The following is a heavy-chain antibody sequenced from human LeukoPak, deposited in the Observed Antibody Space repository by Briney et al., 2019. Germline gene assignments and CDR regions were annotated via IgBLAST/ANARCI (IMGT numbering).Heavy chain of an antibody. CDR1: GYSFTIYW. J-gene: IGHJ4*02. CDR3: ARRLKNSNGWTFDY. CDR2: IYPGDSDT. D-gene: IGHD6-19*01. V-gene: IGHV5-51*01. Sequence: GESLKISCKGSGYSFTIYWIGWVRQMPGKGLEWMGIIYPGDSDTTYNPSFQGQVTISADRSINTAYLHWSSLEASDTAIYYCARRLKNSNGWTFDYWGQGTLVTVSS.